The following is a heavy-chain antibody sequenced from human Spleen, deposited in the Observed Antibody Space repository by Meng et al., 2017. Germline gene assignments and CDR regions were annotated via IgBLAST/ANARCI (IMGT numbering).Heavy chain of an antibody. CDR2: VSTDNGDT. D-gene: IGHD6-25*01. CDR3: ARDAYWGMQSGSTPGDY. CDR1: GYTFPDYW. V-gene: IGHV1-18*04. Sequence: QVPLVQFGTEMKKPGASVKVSCKASGYTFPDYWLHWVRRAPGQGLEWMGWVSTDNGDTDYAQNLQGRVTMTTDTSTSTAYMELRSLRSDDTAVYYCARDAYWGMQSGSTPGDYWGQGTLVTVSS. J-gene: IGHJ4*02.